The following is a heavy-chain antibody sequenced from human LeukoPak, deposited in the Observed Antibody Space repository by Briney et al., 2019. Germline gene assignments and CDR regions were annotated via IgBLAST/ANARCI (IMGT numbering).Heavy chain of an antibody. CDR3: WRDGDSGSYIDY. CDR2: IYTSGST. J-gene: IGHJ4*02. V-gene: IGHV4-4*07. Sequence: SETLSLTCTVSGGSISSYYWSWIRQPAGKGLEWIGRIYTSGSTNYNPSLKSRVTMSVDTSKNQFSLKLSSVTAADTAAFYCWRDGDSGSYIDYWGQGTLVTVSS. CDR1: GGSISSYY. D-gene: IGHD1-26*01.